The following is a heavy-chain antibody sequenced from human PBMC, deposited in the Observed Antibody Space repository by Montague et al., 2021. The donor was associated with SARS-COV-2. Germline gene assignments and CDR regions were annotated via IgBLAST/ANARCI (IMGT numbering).Heavy chain of an antibody. J-gene: IGHJ6*02. Sequence: SETLSFTCTVSGGSISSSSYYWGWIRQPPGKGLEWIGSIYYSGSTYYNPSLKSRVTISVDTSKNQFSLKLSSVTAADTAVYYCARHGREGVVLLWFGGLSESAYGRDVWGQGTTVTVSS. CDR3: ARHGREGVVLLWFGGLSESAYGRDV. CDR1: GGSISSSSYY. CDR2: IYYSGST. V-gene: IGHV4-39*01. D-gene: IGHD3-10*01.